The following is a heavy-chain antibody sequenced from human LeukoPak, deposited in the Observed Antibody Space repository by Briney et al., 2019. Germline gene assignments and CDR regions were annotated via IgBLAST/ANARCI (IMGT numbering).Heavy chain of an antibody. D-gene: IGHD6-13*01. CDR1: GGSISSGGYY. Sequence: PSQTLSLTRTVSGGSISSGGYYWSWIRQPPGKGLEWIGYIYYSGSTYYNPSLKSRVTISVDTSKNQFSLKLSSVTAADTAVYYCARVNSRYSSSHDVQWGQGTLVTVSS. CDR2: IYYSGST. J-gene: IGHJ4*02. CDR3: ARVNSRYSSSHDVQ. V-gene: IGHV4-30-2*01.